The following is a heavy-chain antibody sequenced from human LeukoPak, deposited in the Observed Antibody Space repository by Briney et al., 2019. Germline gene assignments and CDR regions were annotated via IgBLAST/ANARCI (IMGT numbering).Heavy chain of an antibody. CDR2: IYTSGTT. CDR3: AREGISSSPRPFDF. CDR1: GDSISSYF. V-gene: IGHV4-4*07. J-gene: IGHJ4*02. D-gene: IGHD6-13*01. Sequence: SETLSLNCTVSGDSISSYFWTWIRQPAGKGLEWIGRIYTSGTTNYNPSLKSRVTMSVDTSKNQFSLRLSSVTVADTAVYYCAREGISSSPRPFDFWGQGALVTVSS.